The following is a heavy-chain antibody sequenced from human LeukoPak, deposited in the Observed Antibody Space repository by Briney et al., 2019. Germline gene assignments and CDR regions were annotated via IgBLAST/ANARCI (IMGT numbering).Heavy chain of an antibody. D-gene: IGHD2-15*01. CDR2: ISAYNGNT. CDR1: GYTFTSYG. CDR3: ARAQLLLVGWFDP. Sequence: ASVKGSCKASGYTFTSYGISWVRQAPGQGLEWMGWISAYNGNTNYAQKVQGRVTMTTDTSTSTAYMELRSLRSDDTAVYYWARAQLLLVGWFDPWGQGTLVTVSS. V-gene: IGHV1-18*01. J-gene: IGHJ5*02.